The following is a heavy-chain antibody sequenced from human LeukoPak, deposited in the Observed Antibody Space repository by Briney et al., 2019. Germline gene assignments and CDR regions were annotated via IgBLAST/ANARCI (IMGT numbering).Heavy chain of an antibody. D-gene: IGHD5-24*01. CDR2: INSDESST. CDR1: GFTFSSYW. V-gene: IGHV3-74*01. Sequence: GGSLRLSCAASGFTFSSYWMYWVRQAPGKGLVWVSRINSDESSTSYADSVKGRFTISRDNAKNTLYLQMNSLGAEDTAVYYCAKDMWRRDGYNPLGIFDYWGQGTLVTVS. CDR3: AKDMWRRDGYNPLGIFDY. J-gene: IGHJ4*02.